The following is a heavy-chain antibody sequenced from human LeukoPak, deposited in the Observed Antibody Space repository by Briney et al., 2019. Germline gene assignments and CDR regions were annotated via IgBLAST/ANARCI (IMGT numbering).Heavy chain of an antibody. V-gene: IGHV4-59*08. CDR1: GDSITSYY. CDR3: ARLLTYYYDSSGYRDVAFDI. CDR2: IYYSGST. D-gene: IGHD3-22*01. J-gene: IGHJ3*02. Sequence: SETLSLTCTVSGDSITSYYWSWIRQPPGKGLEWIGYIYYSGSTNYNPSLKSRVTISVDTSKNQFSLKLSSVTAADTAVYYCARLLTYYYDSSGYRDVAFDIWGQGTMVTVSS.